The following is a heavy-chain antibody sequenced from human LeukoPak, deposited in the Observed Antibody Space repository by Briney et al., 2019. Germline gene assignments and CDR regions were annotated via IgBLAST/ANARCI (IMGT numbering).Heavy chain of an antibody. CDR3: ARGTLHWSSTSCLPDY. CDR1: GFTFSSYS. D-gene: IGHD2-2*01. Sequence: GGSLRLSCAASGFTFSSYSMNWVRQAPGKGLEWVSSISSSSSYIYYADSVKGRFTISRDNAKNSLYLQMNSLRAEDTAVYYCARGTLHWSSTSCLPDYWGQGTLVTVSS. CDR2: ISSSSSYI. V-gene: IGHV3-21*01. J-gene: IGHJ4*02.